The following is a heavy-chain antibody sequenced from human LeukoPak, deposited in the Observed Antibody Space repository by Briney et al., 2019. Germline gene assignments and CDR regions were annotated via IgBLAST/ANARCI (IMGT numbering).Heavy chain of an antibody. V-gene: IGHV3-64*01. CDR1: GFSFSSYG. CDR2: ISSNGDYI. D-gene: IGHD1-26*01. CDR3: ARDREGFDY. Sequence: GGSLRLSCVASGFSFSSYGMHWVRQAPGKRLEYVSAISSNGDYIYYANSVKGRFTISRDNSKNTLYLQMNSLRAEDTAVYYCARDREGFDYWGQGTLVTVSS. J-gene: IGHJ4*02.